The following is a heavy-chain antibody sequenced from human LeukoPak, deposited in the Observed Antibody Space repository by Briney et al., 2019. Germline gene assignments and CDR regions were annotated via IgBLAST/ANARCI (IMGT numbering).Heavy chain of an antibody. D-gene: IGHD1-26*01. Sequence: PGRSLRLSCAASGFTFSSYGMHWVRQAPGKGLEWVAVISYDGSNKYYADSVKGRFTISRDNSKNTLYLQMNSLRAEDTAVYYCARGGSYLAEDYWGQGTLVTVSS. J-gene: IGHJ4*02. CDR3: ARGGSYLAEDY. CDR1: GFTFSSYG. V-gene: IGHV3-30*03. CDR2: ISYDGSNK.